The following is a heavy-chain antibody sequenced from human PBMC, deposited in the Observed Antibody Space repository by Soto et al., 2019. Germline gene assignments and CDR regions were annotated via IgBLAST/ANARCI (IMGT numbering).Heavy chain of an antibody. CDR1: GFTFSSYA. CDR2: ISYDGSNK. Sequence: QVQLVESGGGVVQPGRSLRLSCAASGFTFSSYAMHWVRQAPGKGLEWVAVISYDGSNKYYADSVKGRFTISRDNSKNTLYLQMSSLRAEDTAVYYCAREGRIAVAGTILDYWGQGTLVTVSS. V-gene: IGHV3-30-3*01. D-gene: IGHD6-19*01. CDR3: AREGRIAVAGTILDY. J-gene: IGHJ4*02.